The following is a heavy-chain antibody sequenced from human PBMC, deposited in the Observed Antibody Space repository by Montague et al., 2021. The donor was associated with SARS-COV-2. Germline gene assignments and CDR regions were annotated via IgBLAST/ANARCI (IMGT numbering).Heavy chain of an antibody. CDR1: GGSISSYY. Sequence: SETLSLTCTVSGGSISSYYWSWIRQPAGKGLEWIGRIYTCGSTNYNPSLKSRVTMSVDMSKNQFSLRLSSVTAADTAVYYCARDLIVYDYVWGSYRPYGMDVWGQGTTVTVSS. CDR2: IYTCGST. V-gene: IGHV4-4*07. D-gene: IGHD3-16*02. J-gene: IGHJ6*02. CDR3: ARDLIVYDYVWGSYRPYGMDV.